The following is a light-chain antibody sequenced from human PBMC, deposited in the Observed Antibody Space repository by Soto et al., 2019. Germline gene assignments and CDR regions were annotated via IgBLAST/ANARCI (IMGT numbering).Light chain of an antibody. V-gene: IGKV3-20*01. CDR2: DAS. J-gene: IGKJ4*01. Sequence: IVVTQSPGTLSLSPGERAILSYRASQSVSSYLAWYQQKPGQAPRLLIYDASNRATGIPDRFSGSGSGTDFTLTISGLEPEDFAVYSCQHYDSSPTFGGGTKVDIK. CDR1: QSVSSY. CDR3: QHYDSSPT.